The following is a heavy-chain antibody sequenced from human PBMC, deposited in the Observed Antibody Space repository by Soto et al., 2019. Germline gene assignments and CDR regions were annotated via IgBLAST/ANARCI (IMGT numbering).Heavy chain of an antibody. V-gene: IGHV3-23*01. CDR2: ISGSGGST. CDR3: AKDGDIVATRPFYRLDV. Sequence: GGSLRLSCAASGFTFSSYAMSWVRQAPGKGLEWVSAISGSGGSTYYADSVKGRFTISRDNSKNTLYLQMNSLRAEDTAVYYCAKDGDIVATRPFYRLDVWGQGTTVTVSS. CDR1: GFTFSSYA. D-gene: IGHD5-12*01. J-gene: IGHJ6*02.